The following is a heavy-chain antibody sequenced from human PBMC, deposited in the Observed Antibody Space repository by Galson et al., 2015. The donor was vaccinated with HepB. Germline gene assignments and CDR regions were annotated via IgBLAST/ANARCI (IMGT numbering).Heavy chain of an antibody. CDR1: GGTFSSYA. CDR2: IIPIFGTA. D-gene: IGHD6-13*01. Sequence: SVKVSCKASGGTFSSYAISWVRQAPGQGLEWMGGIIPIFGTANYAQKFQGRVTITADESTSTAYMELSSLRSEDTAVYYCARGGRGTPIAAAAPSYYYYYYMDVWGKGTTVTVSS. V-gene: IGHV1-69*13. CDR3: ARGGRGTPIAAAAPSYYYYYYMDV. J-gene: IGHJ6*03.